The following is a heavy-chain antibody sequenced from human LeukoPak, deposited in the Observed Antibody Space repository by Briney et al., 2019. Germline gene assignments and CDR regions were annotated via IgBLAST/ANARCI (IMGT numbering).Heavy chain of an antibody. J-gene: IGHJ5*02. Sequence: PSQTLSLTCTVSGGSISSGGYYWSWIRQPPGKGLEWIGYIYHSGSTYYNPSLKSRVIISVDRSKNQFSLKLSSVTAADTAVYYCARGEWYDGSDPWGQGTLVTVSS. CDR2: IYHSGST. CDR3: ARGEWYDGSDP. CDR1: GGSISSGGYY. D-gene: IGHD5-24*01. V-gene: IGHV4-30-2*01.